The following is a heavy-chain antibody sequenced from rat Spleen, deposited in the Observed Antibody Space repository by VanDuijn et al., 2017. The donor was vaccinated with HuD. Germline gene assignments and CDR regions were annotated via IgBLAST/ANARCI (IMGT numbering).Heavy chain of an antibody. CDR2: INTDSSST. V-gene: IGHV5-43*01. CDR3: AKERAYERYFDF. CDR1: GFTFSSSV. Sequence: EVQLVESGGGLVQPGSSLKVSCVASGFTFSSSVMHWFRQAPENGIEWLAYINTDSSSTHFAETVKGRFTISRDNAKNTVDMQLSSLRSEDTAMYYCAKERAYERYFDFWGQGASVTVSS. D-gene: IGHD1-11*01. J-gene: IGHJ4*01.